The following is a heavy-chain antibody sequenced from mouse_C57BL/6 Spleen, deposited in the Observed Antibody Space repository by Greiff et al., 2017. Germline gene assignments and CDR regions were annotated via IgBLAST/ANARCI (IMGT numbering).Heavy chain of an antibody. J-gene: IGHJ2*01. CDR3: ARYDGYYYYFDY. V-gene: IGHV1-53*01. CDR2: INPSNGGT. CDR1: GYTFTSYW. Sequence: QVQLQQPGTELVKPGASVKLSCKASGYTFTSYWMHWVKQRPGHGLEWIGNINPSNGGTNYNEKFKSKATLTVDKSSSTAYMQLSSLTSEDSAVYYCARYDGYYYYFDYWGQGTTLTVSS. D-gene: IGHD2-3*01.